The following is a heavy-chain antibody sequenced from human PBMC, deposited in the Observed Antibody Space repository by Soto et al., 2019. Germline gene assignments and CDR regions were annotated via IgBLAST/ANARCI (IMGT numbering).Heavy chain of an antibody. CDR3: ARMAGGGPDY. J-gene: IGHJ4*02. CDR1: GFTFSSYS. V-gene: IGHV3-48*01. D-gene: IGHD2-15*01. CDR2: ISSSSSTI. Sequence: ESGGGLVQPGGSLRLSCAASGFTFSSYSMNWVRQAPGKGLEWVSYISSSSSTIYYADSVKGRFTISSDNAKNSLYLQMNSLRAEDTAVYYCARMAGGGPDYWGQGTLVTVSS.